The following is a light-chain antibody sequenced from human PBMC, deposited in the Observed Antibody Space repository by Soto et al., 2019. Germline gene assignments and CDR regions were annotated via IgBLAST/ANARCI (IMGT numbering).Light chain of an antibody. CDR3: QQYNTYLTWT. CDR1: QSLNSL. CDR2: DAS. J-gene: IGKJ1*01. Sequence: DIQMTQSPSTLSASVGDRVTITCRASQSLNSLLAWYQQKPGRAPRLLIYDASNLESGVPSRFSGSGSRTEFTLTISSLQPEDAATYYCQQYNTYLTWTFGQGTKVDIK. V-gene: IGKV1-5*01.